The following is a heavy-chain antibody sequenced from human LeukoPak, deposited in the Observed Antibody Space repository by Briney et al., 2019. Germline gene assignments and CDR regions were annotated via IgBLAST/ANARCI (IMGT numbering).Heavy chain of an antibody. J-gene: IGHJ4*02. CDR1: GFTFDDHA. V-gene: IGHV3-9*01. CDR3: AKGGVHYYDSLGYYFDY. Sequence: QPGGSLRLSCAASGFTFDDHAMHWVRQAPGKGLEWVSGISWNSGSIGYADSVKGRFTISRDNAKNSLYLQMNSLRAEDAALYYCAKGGVHYYDSLGYYFDYWGQGTLVTVSS. D-gene: IGHD3-22*01. CDR2: ISWNSGSI.